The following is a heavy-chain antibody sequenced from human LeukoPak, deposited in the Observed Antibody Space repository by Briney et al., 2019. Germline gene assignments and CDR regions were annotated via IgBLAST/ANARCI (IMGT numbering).Heavy chain of an antibody. CDR2: IYSGGST. V-gene: IGHV3-53*01. Sequence: SCKASGYTFTSYGISWVRQAPGKGLEWVPVIYSGGSTYSADSVKGRFTISRDNSKNTLYLQMNSLRAEDTAVYYCARGRLGGHLDYWGQGTLVTVSS. CDR1: GYTFTSYG. CDR3: ARGRLGGHLDY. D-gene: IGHD3-16*01. J-gene: IGHJ4*02.